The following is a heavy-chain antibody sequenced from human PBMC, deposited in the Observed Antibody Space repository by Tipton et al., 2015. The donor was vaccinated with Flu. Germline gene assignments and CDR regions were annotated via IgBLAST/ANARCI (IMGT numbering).Heavy chain of an antibody. V-gene: IGHV1-18*04. Sequence: SGAEVKKPGTSVKVSCKASGYSFTSDGITWVRQAPGQGLEWMGWISTYNGDTNVAQSLQGRVTMTRDTFANTAFLELTGLRSDDTAVYYCTLGLEWLQLWGQGTLITVSS. CDR3: TLGLEWLQL. D-gene: IGHD5-12*01. CDR2: ISTYNGDT. CDR1: GYSFTSDG. J-gene: IGHJ4*02.